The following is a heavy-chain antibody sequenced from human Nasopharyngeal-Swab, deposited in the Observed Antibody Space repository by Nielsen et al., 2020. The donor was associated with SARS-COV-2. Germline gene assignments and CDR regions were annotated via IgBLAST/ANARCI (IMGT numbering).Heavy chain of an antibody. CDR3: ARDRVDSSSWGYYYYGMDV. Sequence: GGSLRLSCAASGFTFSSYDMHWVRQATGKGLEWVSAISTAGDTYYPGSVKGRFTISRENAKNSLYLQMNSLRAGDTAVYYCARDRVDSSSWGYYYYGMDVWGQGTTVTVSS. D-gene: IGHD6-13*01. J-gene: IGHJ6*02. V-gene: IGHV3-13*01. CDR1: GFTFSSYD. CDR2: ISTAGDT.